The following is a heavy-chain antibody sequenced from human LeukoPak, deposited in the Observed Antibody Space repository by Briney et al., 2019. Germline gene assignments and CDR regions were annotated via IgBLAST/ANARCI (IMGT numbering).Heavy chain of an antibody. V-gene: IGHV6-1*01. D-gene: IGHD3-9*01. J-gene: IGHJ6*03. Sequence: SQTLSLTCAISGDSVSRNSVAWNWIRQSPSRGLEWLGRTYYRSKWYNDYAVSVRSRISINPDTSKNQFSLKLSSVTAADTAVYYCARGSVLRYFDWPNYYMDVWGKGTTVTVSS. CDR1: GDSVSRNSVA. CDR2: TYYRSKWYN. CDR3: ARGSVLRYFDWPNYYMDV.